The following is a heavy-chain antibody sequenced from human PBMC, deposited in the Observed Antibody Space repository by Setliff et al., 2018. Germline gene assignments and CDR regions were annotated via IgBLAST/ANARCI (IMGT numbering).Heavy chain of an antibody. CDR2: IWYDGSIK. J-gene: IGHJ4*02. Sequence: GGSLRLSCAASRFTFSDYGMYWVRQAPGKGLEWVAVIWYDGSIKYYADSVKGRFTISRDNSKNTLYLQMNSLRAEDTAVYYCASYCSSTSCPFDYWGQGTLVTVSS. CDR1: RFTFSDYG. V-gene: IGHV3-33*01. CDR3: ASYCSSTSCPFDY. D-gene: IGHD2-2*01.